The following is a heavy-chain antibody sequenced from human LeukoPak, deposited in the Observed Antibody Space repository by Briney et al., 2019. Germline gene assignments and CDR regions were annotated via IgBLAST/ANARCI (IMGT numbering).Heavy chain of an antibody. Sequence: GGSLRLSCAASGLTFSNYGMHWVRQAPGKGLEWVSSISSSSAIYYADSLKGRFTISRDNAKDSLYLQMNNLRAEDTAVYYCARPAVAMASTDALDVWGQGTLVTVSS. CDR2: ISSSSAI. CDR3: ARPAVAMASTDALDV. J-gene: IGHJ3*01. D-gene: IGHD5-24*01. V-gene: IGHV3-69-1*01. CDR1: GLTFSNYG.